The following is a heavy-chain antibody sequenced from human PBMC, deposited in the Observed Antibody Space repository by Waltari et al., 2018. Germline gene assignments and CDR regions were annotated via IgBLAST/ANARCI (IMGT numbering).Heavy chain of an antibody. Sequence: QVQLQESGPGLVKPSETLSITCTVSGGSISSHYWSWIRQPPGKGLEWIGYIYYSGSTNYNPSLKSRVTISVDTSKNQFSLKLSSVTAADTAVYYCARGGSAVAAYGPLGYWGQGTLVTVSS. CDR3: ARGGSAVAAYGPLGY. V-gene: IGHV4-59*11. CDR2: IYYSGST. J-gene: IGHJ4*02. D-gene: IGHD6-19*01. CDR1: GGSISSHY.